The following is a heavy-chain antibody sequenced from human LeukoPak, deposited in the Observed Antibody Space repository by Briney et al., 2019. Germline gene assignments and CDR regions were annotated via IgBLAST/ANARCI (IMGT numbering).Heavy chain of an antibody. CDR3: ARYQLLPGRSQDAFDI. J-gene: IGHJ3*02. D-gene: IGHD2-15*01. Sequence: NSSETLSLTCTVSGYSISSGYYWGWIRQPPGKGLEWIGSIYHSGSTYYNPSLKSRVTISVDTSKNQLSLKLSSVTAADTAVYYCARYQLLPGRSQDAFDIWGQGTMVTVSS. CDR1: GYSISSGYY. CDR2: IYHSGST. V-gene: IGHV4-38-2*02.